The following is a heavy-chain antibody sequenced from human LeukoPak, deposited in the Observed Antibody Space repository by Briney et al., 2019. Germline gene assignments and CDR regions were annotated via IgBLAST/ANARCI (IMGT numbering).Heavy chain of an antibody. CDR1: GFTFSEFA. V-gene: IGHV3-30*18. D-gene: IGHD3-22*01. J-gene: IGHJ6*02. Sequence: PGGSLRLSCVASGFTFSEFAMHWVRQAPGKGLEWVTVISSDGSSEYYADSVKGRFIISRENSKNTLFLQMNSLRPEDTAVYSCAKDLARIVEPATISRGLYYSGMAVWAKGPRSPSP. CDR2: ISSDGSSE. CDR3: AKDLARIVEPATISRGLYYSGMAV.